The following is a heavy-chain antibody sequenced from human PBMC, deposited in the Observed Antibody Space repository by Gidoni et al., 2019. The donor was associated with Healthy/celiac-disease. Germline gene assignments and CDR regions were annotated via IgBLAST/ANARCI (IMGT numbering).Heavy chain of an antibody. D-gene: IGHD3-10*01. V-gene: IGHV3-23*01. CDR3: AKDLDSNYYGSGSYPVTFDY. CDR1: GFTFSSDA. CDR2: ISGSGDST. J-gene: IGHJ4*02. Sequence: EVQLWASGGGLVQPGGSLRLSCEASGFTFSSDARSWVRQAPGKGLGWVSAISGSGDSTYSAYSVKGRFTISRDNSKNTLYLQMNSLRAEDTAVYYCAKDLDSNYYGSGSYPVTFDYWGQGTLVTVSS.